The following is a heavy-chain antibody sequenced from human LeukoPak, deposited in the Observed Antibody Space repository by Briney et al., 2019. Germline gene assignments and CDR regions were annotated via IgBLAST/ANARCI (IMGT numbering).Heavy chain of an antibody. Sequence: RTSETLSLTCTVSGGSISSGSYYWSWIRQPPGKGLEWIGEINHSGSTNYNPSLKSRVTISVDTSKSQFSLKLSSVTAADTAVYYCARPGSTSCYGTNDAFDIWGQGTMVTVSS. CDR1: GGSISSGSYY. CDR2: INHSGST. D-gene: IGHD2-2*01. CDR3: ARPGSTSCYGTNDAFDI. J-gene: IGHJ3*02. V-gene: IGHV4-39*07.